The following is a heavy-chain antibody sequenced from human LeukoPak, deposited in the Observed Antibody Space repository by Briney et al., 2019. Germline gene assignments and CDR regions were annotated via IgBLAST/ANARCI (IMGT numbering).Heavy chain of an antibody. Sequence: GSLRLSCAASGFTFSSYWMHWVRQAPGKGLVWVSRINSDGSSTSYADPVKGRFTISRDNARNTLYLQMSSLRAEDTAVYYCSRGLYVPPDYWGQGTLVTVSS. D-gene: IGHD2-2*02. CDR2: INSDGSST. CDR3: SRGLYVPPDY. J-gene: IGHJ4*02. V-gene: IGHV3-74*01. CDR1: GFTFSSYW.